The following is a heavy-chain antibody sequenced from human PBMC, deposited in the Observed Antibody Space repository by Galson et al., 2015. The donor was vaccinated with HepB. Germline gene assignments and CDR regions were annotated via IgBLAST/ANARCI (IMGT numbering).Heavy chain of an antibody. D-gene: IGHD3-9*01. J-gene: IGHJ3*02. CDR1: GYTFTSYG. Sequence: SVKVSCKASGYTFTSYGITWVRQAPGQGLEWMGWISAYNGNTNYAQKLQGRVTMTEDTSTDTAYMELSSLRSEDTAVYFCATSYYDFLTGYDYAFDIWGQGTLVTVSS. CDR2: ISAYNGNT. V-gene: IGHV1-18*01. CDR3: ATSYYDFLTGYDYAFDI.